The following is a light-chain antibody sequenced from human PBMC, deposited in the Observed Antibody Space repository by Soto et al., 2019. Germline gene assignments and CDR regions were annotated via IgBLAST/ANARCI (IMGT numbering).Light chain of an antibody. CDR3: QQHNNWPWT. CDR1: QGVGSN. J-gene: IGKJ1*01. V-gene: IGKV3-15*01. Sequence: EIVMTQSPATLSVSPGERATLSCRASQGVGSNLAWYQQKPGQAPRLLIYGTSTRATGIPARFSGSGSGTEFTLTISSLLSEDFAGYHCQQHNNWPWTFGQGTKVEIK. CDR2: GTS.